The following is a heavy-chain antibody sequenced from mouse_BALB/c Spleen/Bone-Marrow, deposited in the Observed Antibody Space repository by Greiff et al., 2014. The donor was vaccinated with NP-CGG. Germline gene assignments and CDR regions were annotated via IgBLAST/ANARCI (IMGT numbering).Heavy chain of an antibody. CDR1: GYSITSDYA. J-gene: IGHJ2*01. CDR2: ISYSGST. Sequence: EVQLQQSGPGLVKPSQSLSLICTVTGYSITSDYAWNWIRQFPGNKLEWMGYISYSGSTSYNPSLKSRISITRDTSKSQFFLQLNSVTTEDTATYYCARYDYDVGYLDYWGQGTTLTVSS. D-gene: IGHD2-4*01. V-gene: IGHV3-2*02. CDR3: ARYDYDVGYLDY.